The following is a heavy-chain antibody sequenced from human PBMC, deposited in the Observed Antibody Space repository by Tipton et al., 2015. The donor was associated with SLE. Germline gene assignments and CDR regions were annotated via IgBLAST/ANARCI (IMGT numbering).Heavy chain of an antibody. V-gene: IGHV1-69*13. CDR2: IIPIFGTA. J-gene: IGHJ6*02. Sequence: QSGAEVKKPGASVKVSCKASGYTFTSYYMHWVRQAPGQGLEWMGGIIPIFGTANYAQKFQGRVTITADESTSTAYMELSSLRSEDTAVYYCMITTDGMDVWGQGTTVTVSS. CDR1: GYTFTSYY. D-gene: IGHD3-16*01. CDR3: MITTDGMDV.